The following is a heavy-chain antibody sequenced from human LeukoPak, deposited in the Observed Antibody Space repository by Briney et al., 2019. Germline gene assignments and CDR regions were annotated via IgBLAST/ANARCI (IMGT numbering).Heavy chain of an antibody. J-gene: IGHJ4*02. D-gene: IGHD4-17*01. CDR3: ARLTTVTTYYFDY. CDR2: IYYSGST. V-gene: IGHV4-30-4*01. Sequence: SQTLSLTCTVSGGSISSGDYYWRWLRQPPGKGLEWLGYIYYSGSTYDNPPLKSRVTISVDTSKNQFSLKLSSVTAADTAVYYCARLTTVTTYYFDYWGQGTLVTVSS. CDR1: GGSISSGDYY.